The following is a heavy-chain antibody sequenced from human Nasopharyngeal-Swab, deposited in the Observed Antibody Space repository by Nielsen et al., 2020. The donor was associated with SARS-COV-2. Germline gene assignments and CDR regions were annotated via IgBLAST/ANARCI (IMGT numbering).Heavy chain of an antibody. CDR2: MYSSRSI. J-gene: IGHJ1*01. CDR3: ASAVTGPLY. Sequence: GESLKISWAASGFSVSNNYMTWVRQAPGKGLEWVSIMYSSRSIYHADSVKGRFIISRDTSKNTLSLRMNSLRVEDTAVYYCASAVTGPLYWGQGTLVTVSS. CDR1: GFSVSNNY. D-gene: IGHD4-11*01. V-gene: IGHV3-53*01.